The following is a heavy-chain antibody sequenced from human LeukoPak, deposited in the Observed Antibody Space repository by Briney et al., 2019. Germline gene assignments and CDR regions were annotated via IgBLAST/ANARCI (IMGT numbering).Heavy chain of an antibody. J-gene: IGHJ5*02. CDR3: ARHGNIVVVVAARGFDP. D-gene: IGHD2-15*01. CDR2: IYYGGNT. Sequence: SETLSLTCTVSGGSISSNGYFWGWIRQPPGKGLEWIGTIYYGGNTYYNPSLKSRVTISVDTSKNHFSLRLSSVTAADTAFYYCARHGNIVVVVAARGFDPSGQGTLVTVSS. CDR1: GGSISSNGYF. V-gene: IGHV4-39*01.